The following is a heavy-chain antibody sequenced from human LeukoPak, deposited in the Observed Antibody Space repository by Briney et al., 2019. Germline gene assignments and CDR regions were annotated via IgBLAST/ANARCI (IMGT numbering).Heavy chain of an antibody. J-gene: IGHJ4*02. CDR3: ASHTGYSSGWYPYYFDY. V-gene: IGHV4-61*02. CDR1: GGSISSGSYY. D-gene: IGHD6-19*01. Sequence: PSQTLSLTCTVSGGSISSGSYYWSWIRQPAGKGLEWIGRIYTSGSTNYNPSLKSRVTISVDTSKNQFSLKLSSVTAADTAVYYCASHTGYSSGWYPYYFDYWGQGTLVTVSS. CDR2: IYTSGST.